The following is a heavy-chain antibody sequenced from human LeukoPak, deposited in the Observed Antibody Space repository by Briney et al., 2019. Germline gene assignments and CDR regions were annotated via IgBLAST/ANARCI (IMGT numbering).Heavy chain of an antibody. D-gene: IGHD2-2*01. Sequence: SETLSLTCSVSGGSISGSSYYWGWIRQPPGKGLEWIGSIYYSGSAYYNPSLKSRVTVSVDTSKNQFSLKLTSVTAADTAVYYCARRDCSSTTCYAGSYYFDYWGQGTLVTVSS. J-gene: IGHJ4*02. V-gene: IGHV4-39*01. CDR3: ARRDCSSTTCYAGSYYFDY. CDR1: GGSISGSSYY. CDR2: IYYSGSA.